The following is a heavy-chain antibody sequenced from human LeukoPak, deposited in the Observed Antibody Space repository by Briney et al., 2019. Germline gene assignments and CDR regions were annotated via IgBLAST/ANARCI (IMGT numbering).Heavy chain of an antibody. J-gene: IGHJ4*02. Sequence: GGSLRLSCAASGFTFSSYSMNWVRQAPGKGLEWVSSISGSSTYIYYADPVKGRFTISRDNPKNSLYLQMNSLRAEDTAVYYCARDLRSSGWYYFDYWGQGTLVTVSS. CDR2: ISGSSTYI. D-gene: IGHD6-19*01. V-gene: IGHV3-21*01. CDR1: GFTFSSYS. CDR3: ARDLRSSGWYYFDY.